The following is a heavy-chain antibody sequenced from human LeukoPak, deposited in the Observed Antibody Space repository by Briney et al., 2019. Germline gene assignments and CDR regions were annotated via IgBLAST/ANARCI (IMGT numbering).Heavy chain of an antibody. CDR2: IYSGGST. J-gene: IGHJ4*02. D-gene: IGHD3-10*01. CDR1: GFTVSSNY. CDR3: ARDYYGSGSYLDY. V-gene: IGHV3-53*01. Sequence: PGGSLRLSCAASGFTVSSNYMSWVRQAPGKGLEWVSVIYSGGSTYYADSVKGRFTISRDNSKNTLYLQVNSLRAEDTAVYYCARDYYGSGSYLDYWGQGTLVTVSS.